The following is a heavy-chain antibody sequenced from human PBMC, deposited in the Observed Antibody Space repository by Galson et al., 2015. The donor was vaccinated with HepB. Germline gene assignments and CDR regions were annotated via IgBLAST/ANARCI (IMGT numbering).Heavy chain of an antibody. CDR2: IYSSGNT. J-gene: IGHJ4*02. CDR1: GFTVSSNH. D-gene: IGHD4-17*01. Sequence: SLRLSCAVSGFTVSSNHMSWVRQAPGKGLEWVSIIYSSGNTDYADSVKGRFTISRDNSKNTLYLQMNSLRVEDTAVYFCARDRGDQWGDYFDYWGQGTLVTVSS. CDR3: ARDRGDQWGDYFDY. V-gene: IGHV3-66*01.